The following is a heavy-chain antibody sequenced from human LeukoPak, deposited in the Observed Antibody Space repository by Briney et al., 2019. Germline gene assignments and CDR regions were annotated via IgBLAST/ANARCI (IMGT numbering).Heavy chain of an antibody. J-gene: IGHJ3*02. CDR3: ARLGYAVEMATNGITAFDI. CDR1: GGTFSSYA. Sequence: SVKVSCKASGGTFSSYAISWVRQAPGQGLEWMGGIIPIFGTANYAQKFQGRVTITADESTSTAYMELSSLRSEDTAVYYCARLGYAVEMATNGITAFDIWGQGTMVTVSS. V-gene: IGHV1-69*13. D-gene: IGHD5-24*01. CDR2: IIPIFGTA.